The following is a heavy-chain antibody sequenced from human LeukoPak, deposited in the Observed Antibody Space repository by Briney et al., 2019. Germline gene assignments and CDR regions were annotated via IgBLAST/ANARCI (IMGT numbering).Heavy chain of an antibody. Sequence: GGSLRLSCAASGFTFSSYGMHWVRQAPGKGLEWVAVIWYDGSNKYYADSVKGRFTISRDNSKNTLYLQMNSLRAEDAAVYYCARRIAAAKHFDYWGQGTLVTVSS. D-gene: IGHD6-13*01. V-gene: IGHV3-33*01. CDR2: IWYDGSNK. CDR3: ARRIAAAKHFDY. CDR1: GFTFSSYG. J-gene: IGHJ4*02.